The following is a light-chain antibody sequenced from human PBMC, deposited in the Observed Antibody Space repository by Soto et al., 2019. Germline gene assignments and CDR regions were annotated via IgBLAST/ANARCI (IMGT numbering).Light chain of an antibody. CDR2: DAS. CDR1: PSFSSY. CDR3: PVPAFLLIG. J-gene: IGKJ2*01. V-gene: IGKV3-11*01. Sequence: RGTLSCMASPSFSSYLAWYQQKPGQAPRLLIYDASTRATGIPARFSGTGSGTDFTLTINFFQPEDCTLYCCPVPAFLLIGFG.